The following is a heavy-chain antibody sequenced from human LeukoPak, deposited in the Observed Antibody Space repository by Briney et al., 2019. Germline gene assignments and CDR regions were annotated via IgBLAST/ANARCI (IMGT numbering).Heavy chain of an antibody. Sequence: SETLSLTCTVSGGSISSYYWSWIRQPPGKGLEWIGYIYYSGSTNYNPSLKSRVTISVDTSKNQFSLKLSSVTAADTAVYYCARGDYGDYVSTYYYYGMDVWGQGTTVTVSS. V-gene: IGHV4-59*01. J-gene: IGHJ6*02. CDR3: ARGDYGDYVSTYYYYGMDV. D-gene: IGHD4-17*01. CDR1: GGSISSYY. CDR2: IYYSGST.